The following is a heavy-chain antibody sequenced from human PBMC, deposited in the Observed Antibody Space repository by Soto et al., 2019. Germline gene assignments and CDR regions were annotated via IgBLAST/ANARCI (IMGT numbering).Heavy chain of an antibody. CDR1: GFTFSSYA. Sequence: GGSLRLSCAASGFTFSSYAMSWVRQAPGKGLEWVSYISSSSSTIYYADSVKGRFTISRDNAKNSPYLQMNSLRAEDTAVYYCARDSGYSYGPLDYWGQGTLVTSPQ. J-gene: IGHJ4*02. D-gene: IGHD5-18*01. CDR2: ISSSSSTI. CDR3: ARDSGYSYGPLDY. V-gene: IGHV3-48*01.